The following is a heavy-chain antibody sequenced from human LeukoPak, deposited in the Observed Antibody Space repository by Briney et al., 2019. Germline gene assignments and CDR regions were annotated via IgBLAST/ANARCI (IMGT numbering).Heavy chain of an antibody. CDR2: INHSGST. CDR3: ARVFPRWYDILTGYYYYFDY. V-gene: IGHV4-34*01. J-gene: IGHJ4*02. CDR1: GGSFSGYY. D-gene: IGHD3-9*01. Sequence: SETLSLTCAVYGGSFSGYYWSWIRQPPGKGLEWIGEINHSGSTNYNPSLKSRVTISVDTSKNQFSLKLSSVTAADTAVYYCARVFPRWYDILTGYYYYFDYWGQGTLVTVSS.